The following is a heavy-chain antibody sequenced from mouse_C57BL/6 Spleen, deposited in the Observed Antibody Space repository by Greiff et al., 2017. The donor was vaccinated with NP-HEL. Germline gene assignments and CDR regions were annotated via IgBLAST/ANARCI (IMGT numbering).Heavy chain of an antibody. J-gene: IGHJ2*01. CDR2: ISYDGSN. V-gene: IGHV3-6*01. CDR1: GYSITSGYY. CDR3: AREGSLGPDY. Sequence: EVQVVESGPGLVKPSQSLSLTCSVTGYSITSGYYWNWIRQFPGNKLEWMGYISYDGSNNYNPSLKNRISITRDTSKNQFFLKLNSVTTEDTATYYCAREGSLGPDYWGQGTTLTVSS. D-gene: IGHD4-1*01.